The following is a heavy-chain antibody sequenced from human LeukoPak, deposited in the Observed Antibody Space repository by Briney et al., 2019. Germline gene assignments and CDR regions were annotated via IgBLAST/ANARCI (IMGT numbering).Heavy chain of an antibody. CDR3: AKDLSWYYYVRGRGRFDP. D-gene: IGHD3-10*02. CDR1: GFTFSSYG. CDR2: IRYDGSNK. J-gene: IGHJ5*02. Sequence: GGSLRLSCAASGFTFSSYGMHWVRQAPGKGLEWVAFIRYDGSNKYYADSVKGRFTISRDNSKNTLYLQMNSLRAEDTAVYYCAKDLSWYYYVRGRGRFDPWGQGTLVTVSS. V-gene: IGHV3-30*02.